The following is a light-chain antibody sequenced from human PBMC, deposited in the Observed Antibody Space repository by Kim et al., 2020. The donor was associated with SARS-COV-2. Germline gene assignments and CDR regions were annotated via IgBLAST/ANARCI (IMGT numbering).Light chain of an antibody. CDR3: QHTYNWPRT. CDR1: QNINNK. CDR2: DAF. V-gene: IGKV3-15*01. Sequence: SPGERATLSCRASQNINNKLVWYQKKPGQAPRLLIYDAFIRATGIPARFSGSGSGTEFTLTISSLQSEDFAIYYCQHTYNWPRTFGGGTKVDIK. J-gene: IGKJ4*01.